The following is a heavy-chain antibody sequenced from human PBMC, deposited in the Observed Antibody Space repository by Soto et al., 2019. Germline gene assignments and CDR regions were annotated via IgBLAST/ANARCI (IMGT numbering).Heavy chain of an antibody. CDR1: GFTLSGYA. J-gene: IGHJ3*02. CDR2: ISSNGVGT. Sequence: GGSLRLSCAASGFTLSGYAMDWVRQAPGKGLEYVSGISSNGVGTYYANSVQGRFTISRDNSKNTVYLQMGSLRAEDMAVYYCASTKRLGYCSSTSCYGISAFDIWGQGTMVTVSS. D-gene: IGHD2-2*01. CDR3: ASTKRLGYCSSTSCYGISAFDI. V-gene: IGHV3-64*01.